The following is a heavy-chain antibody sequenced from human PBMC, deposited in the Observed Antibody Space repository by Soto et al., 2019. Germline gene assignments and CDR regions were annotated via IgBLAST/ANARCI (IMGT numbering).Heavy chain of an antibody. Sequence: PGGSLRLSCAASGFTFSSYAMSWVRQAPGKGLEWVSAISGSGGSTYYADSVKGRFTISRDNSKNTLYLQMNSLRAEDTAVYYCAKDLGSGSYITRNYYYYYGMDVWGQGTTVTVSS. D-gene: IGHD3-10*01. CDR3: AKDLGSGSYITRNYYYYYGMDV. J-gene: IGHJ6*02. CDR1: GFTFSSYA. CDR2: ISGSGGST. V-gene: IGHV3-23*01.